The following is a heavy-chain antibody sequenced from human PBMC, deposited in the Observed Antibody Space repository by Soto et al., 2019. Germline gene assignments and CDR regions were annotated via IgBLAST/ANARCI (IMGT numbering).Heavy chain of an antibody. CDR1: GGIFSTYA. V-gene: IGHV1-69*01. D-gene: IGHD1-26*01. CDR2: VIPVLGQA. J-gene: IGHJ4*02. Sequence: QVQLVQSGAEVKRPGSSVKVSCKAYGGIFSTYALSWLRQAPGQGIEWMGAVIPVLGQAYYAQALQDIVTITADEATITAYMELSSLTSKDTAVYFCARVGGVGAPPGADYWGQGTLVTVSS. CDR3: ARVGGVGAPPGADY.